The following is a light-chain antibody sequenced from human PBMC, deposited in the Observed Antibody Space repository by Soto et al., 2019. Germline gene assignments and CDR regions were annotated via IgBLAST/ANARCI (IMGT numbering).Light chain of an antibody. CDR2: GAS. Sequence: EIVMTQSPATLSVSPGERATLSCRASQSVNSNLAWYQQKPGQAPRLLMYGASTRASGIPDRFSGSGSGTEFTLTISSPQSEDFAVYYCQQYNNWPRTFGQGTKVEIK. V-gene: IGKV3-15*01. CDR3: QQYNNWPRT. J-gene: IGKJ1*01. CDR1: QSVNSN.